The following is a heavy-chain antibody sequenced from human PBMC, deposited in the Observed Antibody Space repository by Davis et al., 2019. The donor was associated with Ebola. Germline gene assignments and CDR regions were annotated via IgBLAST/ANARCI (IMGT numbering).Heavy chain of an antibody. CDR1: GFTFNNYA. CDR3: AAEGRSSRPGY. J-gene: IGHJ4*02. CDR2: VKSDSNT. Sequence: GESLKISCATSGFTFNNYAMTWVRQAPGKGLEWVSVVKSDSNTYYAGSVKGRFTVSRDNSKNTLHLQMNGLRAEDTAVYYCAAEGRSSRPGYWGQGTLVTVSS. V-gene: IGHV3-23*01. D-gene: IGHD3-10*01.